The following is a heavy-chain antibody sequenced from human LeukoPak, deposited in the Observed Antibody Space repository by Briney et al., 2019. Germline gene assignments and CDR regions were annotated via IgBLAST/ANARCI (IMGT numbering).Heavy chain of an antibody. CDR3: ARRDPSKGWGAPGVDY. CDR2: ISYDGSNK. V-gene: IGHV3-30*03. D-gene: IGHD3-16*01. Sequence: PGGSLRLSCAASGFTFSSYGMHWVRQAPGKGLEWVAVISYDGSNKYYADSVKGPFTISRDNSKNTLYLQMNSLRAEDTAVYYCARRDPSKGWGAPGVDYWGQGTLVTVSS. J-gene: IGHJ4*02. CDR1: GFTFSSYG.